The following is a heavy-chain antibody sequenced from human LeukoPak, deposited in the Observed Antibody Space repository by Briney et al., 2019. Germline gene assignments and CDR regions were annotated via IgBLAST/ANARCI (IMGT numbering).Heavy chain of an antibody. CDR1: GFTFITYG. CDR3: AKSAVRGLPVLGN. CDR2: LRYDGSNE. D-gene: IGHD2-21*02. V-gene: IGHV3-30*02. J-gene: IGHJ4*02. Sequence: GGSLRLSCVASGFTFITYGMHWVRQAPGKGLEWVAFLRYDGSNELYADSVKGRFTISRDNSKSTLFLQINSLRVEDTAVYYCAKSAVRGLPVLGNWDQGTLVTVSS.